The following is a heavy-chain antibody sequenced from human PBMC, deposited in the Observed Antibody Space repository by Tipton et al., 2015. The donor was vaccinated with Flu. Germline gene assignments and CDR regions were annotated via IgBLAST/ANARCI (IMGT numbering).Heavy chain of an antibody. Sequence: SLRLSCAASGFTFSSYSMNWVRQAPGKGLEWVSSISSSSSYIYYADSVKGRFTISRDNAKNSLYLQMNSLRAEDSAVYYCARDGGTLKWDQNYPAFDYWGQGTLVTVSS. D-gene: IGHD1-26*01. CDR2: ISSSSSYI. CDR3: ARDGGTLKWDQNYPAFDY. J-gene: IGHJ4*02. CDR1: GFTFSSYS. V-gene: IGHV3-21*01.